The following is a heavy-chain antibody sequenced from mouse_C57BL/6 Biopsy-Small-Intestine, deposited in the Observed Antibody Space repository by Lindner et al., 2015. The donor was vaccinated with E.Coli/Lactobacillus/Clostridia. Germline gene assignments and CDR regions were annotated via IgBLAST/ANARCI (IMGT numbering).Heavy chain of an antibody. CDR2: MNPISGNT. CDR3: GRGTEVQN. D-gene: IGHD3-3*01. CDR1: GYTFTNYD. J-gene: IGHJ4*01. Sequence: SVKVSCKASGYTFTNYDINWVRQAPGQGLEWMAWMNPISGNTGYAQKFQGRVTMTRNTSISTAYMELSSLRSEDTAVYYCGRGTEVQNWGQGTLVTVSS. V-gene: IGHV1-84*02.